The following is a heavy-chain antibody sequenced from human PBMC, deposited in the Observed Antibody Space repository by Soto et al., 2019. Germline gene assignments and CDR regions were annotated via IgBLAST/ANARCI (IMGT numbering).Heavy chain of an antibody. CDR3: ARDLESISNWFDP. J-gene: IGHJ5*02. Sequence: QVQLVQSGAEGKKPGASVKVSCKASGYTFTGYYMHWVRQAPGQGLEWMGWINPNSGGTNYAQKFQGWVTMTRDTSISTAYMELSRLRSDDTAVYYCARDLESISNWFDPWGQGTLVTVSS. CDR1: GYTFTGYY. V-gene: IGHV1-2*04. D-gene: IGHD1-1*01. CDR2: INPNSGGT.